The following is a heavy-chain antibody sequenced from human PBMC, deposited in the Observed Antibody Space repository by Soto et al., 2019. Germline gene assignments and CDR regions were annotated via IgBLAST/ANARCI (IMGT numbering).Heavy chain of an antibody. V-gene: IGHV1-8*01. J-gene: IGHJ4*02. CDR2: MNPNSGNT. CDR3: ARAYGIAARRAYGY. CDR1: GYTFTSYD. Sequence: QVQLVQSGAEVKKPGASVKVSCKASGYTFTSYDINWVRQATGQGLEWMGWMNPNSGNTGYAQKFQGRVTMTRNTSISTANLELRSLRSEDTAVYYCARAYGIAARRAYGYWGQGTLVTVSS. D-gene: IGHD6-6*01.